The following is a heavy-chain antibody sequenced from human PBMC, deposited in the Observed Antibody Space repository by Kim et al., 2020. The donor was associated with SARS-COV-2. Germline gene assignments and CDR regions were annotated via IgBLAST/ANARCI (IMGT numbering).Heavy chain of an antibody. V-gene: IGHV1-24*01. D-gene: IGHD6-19*01. Sequence: ASVKVSCKVSGYTLTELSMHWVRQAPGKGLEWIGGFDPEDGETIYAQKFQGRVTMTEDTSTDTAYMELSSLRSEDTAVYYCATGVAVAGRSSDYYYYYGMDVWGQGTTVTVSS. J-gene: IGHJ6*02. CDR1: GYTLTELS. CDR2: FDPEDGET. CDR3: ATGVAVAGRSSDYYYYYGMDV.